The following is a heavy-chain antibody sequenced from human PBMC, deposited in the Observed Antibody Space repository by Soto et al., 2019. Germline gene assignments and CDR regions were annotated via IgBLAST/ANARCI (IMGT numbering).Heavy chain of an antibody. CDR2: ISGSGGST. V-gene: IGHV3-23*01. J-gene: IGHJ5*02. Sequence: EVQLLESGGGLVQPGGSLRLSCAASGFTFSSYAMSWVRLAPGKGLEWVSAISGSGGSTYYADSVKGRFTISRDNSKNTLNLQMNSLSAEDTAVYYSAEVGGSSSWKTHNWFDPWGQGTLVNVSS. D-gene: IGHD6-13*01. CDR1: GFTFSSYA. CDR3: AEVGGSSSWKTHNWFDP.